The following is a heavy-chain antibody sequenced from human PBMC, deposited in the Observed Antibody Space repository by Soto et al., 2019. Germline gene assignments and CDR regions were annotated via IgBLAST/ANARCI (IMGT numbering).Heavy chain of an antibody. Sequence: PSETLSLTCTVSGVSVSTENHYWSWIRQSPGKGLEWIGYVHYSGSTNYHPSLKGRVLISIGKSKRQFSLELRSVTAADTAVYFCARGRNYGGSGYLFEHYIDYWGQGTPVTVSS. J-gene: IGHJ4*02. V-gene: IGHV4-61*01. CDR3: ARGRNYGGSGYLFEHYIDY. CDR2: VHYSGST. CDR1: GVSVSTENHY. D-gene: IGHD3-22*01.